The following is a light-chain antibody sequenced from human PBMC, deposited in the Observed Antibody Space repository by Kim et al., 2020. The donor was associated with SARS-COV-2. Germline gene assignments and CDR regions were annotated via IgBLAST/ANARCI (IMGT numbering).Light chain of an antibody. Sequence: RQTATRTCTGSSSNVGNEGAAWLQQHQGHPPKLLSYRNNNRPSGISERLSASRSGNTASLTISGLQPEDEADYYCTAWDSSLSAWVFGGGTKVTVL. CDR1: SSNVGNEG. J-gene: IGLJ3*02. CDR2: RNN. V-gene: IGLV10-54*01. CDR3: TAWDSSLSAWV.